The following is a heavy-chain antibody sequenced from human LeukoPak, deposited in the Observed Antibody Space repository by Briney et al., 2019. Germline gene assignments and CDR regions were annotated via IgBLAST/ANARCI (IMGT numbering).Heavy chain of an antibody. D-gene: IGHD7-27*01. CDR3: ARDLLSGELRARPFDY. J-gene: IGHJ4*02. CDR2: ISSSGSTI. Sequence: GGSLRPSCAASGFTFSSYELNWVRQAPGKGLEWVSYISSSGSTIYYADSVKGRFTISRDNAKNSLYLQMNSLRAEDTAVYYCARDLLSGELRARPFDYWGQGTLVTVSS. V-gene: IGHV3-48*03. CDR1: GFTFSSYE.